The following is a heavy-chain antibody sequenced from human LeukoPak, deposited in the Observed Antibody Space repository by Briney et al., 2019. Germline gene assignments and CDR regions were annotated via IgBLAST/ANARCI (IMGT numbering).Heavy chain of an antibody. J-gene: IGHJ4*02. D-gene: IGHD6-13*01. Sequence: PSQTLSLTCAVSGGSISSGGYSWSWIRQPPGKGLEWIGYIYHSGSTYYNPSLKSRVTISVDTSKNQFSLKLSSVTAADTAVYYCARGPPRYLYSSSWYRDPFFDYWGQGTLVTVSS. V-gene: IGHV4-30-2*01. CDR1: GGSISSGGYS. CDR3: ARGPPRYLYSSSWYRDPFFDY. CDR2: IYHSGST.